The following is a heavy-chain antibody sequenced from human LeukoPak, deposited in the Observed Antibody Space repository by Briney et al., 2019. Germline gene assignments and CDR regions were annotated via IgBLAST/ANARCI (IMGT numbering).Heavy chain of an antibody. CDR1: GYSISSGYY. D-gene: IGHD3-3*01. CDR3: ARHALYDFWSGRTYYFDY. J-gene: IGHJ4*02. Sequence: SKTLSLTCAVSGYSISSGYYWGWIRQPPGKGLGCIGSICHSGSTYYNPSLKSRVTISVDTSKNQFSLKLSSVTAADTAVYYCARHALYDFWSGRTYYFDYWGQGTLVTVSS. CDR2: ICHSGST. V-gene: IGHV4-38-2*01.